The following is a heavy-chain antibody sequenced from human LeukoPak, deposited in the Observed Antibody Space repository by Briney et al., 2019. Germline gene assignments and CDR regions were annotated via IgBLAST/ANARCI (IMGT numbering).Heavy chain of an antibody. V-gene: IGHV4-39*07. J-gene: IGHJ4*02. CDR3: ARDPGLWFGESGLCDY. Sequence: SETLSLTCTVSGGSISSSSYYWGWIRQPPGKGLEWIGSIYYSGSTYYNPSLKSRVTISVDTSKNQFSLKLSSVTAADTAVYYCARDPGLWFGESGLCDYWGQGTLVTVSS. CDR1: GGSISSSSYY. D-gene: IGHD3-10*01. CDR2: IYYSGST.